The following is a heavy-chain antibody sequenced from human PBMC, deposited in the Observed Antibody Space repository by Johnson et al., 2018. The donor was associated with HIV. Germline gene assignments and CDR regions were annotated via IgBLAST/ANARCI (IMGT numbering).Heavy chain of an antibody. D-gene: IGHD6-13*01. Sequence: QVQLVESGGGLVKPGGSLRLSCAASGFTFTDYYMNWMRQAPGKGLEWVSHISSSGSTIYYADSVKGRFTISRDNSKNTVYRQMNSLGAEDTAVYYCARDQAGAGCEAFDIWGQGTMVTVSS. V-gene: IGHV3-11*04. CDR1: GFTFTDYY. CDR3: ARDQAGAGCEAFDI. J-gene: IGHJ3*02. CDR2: ISSSGSTI.